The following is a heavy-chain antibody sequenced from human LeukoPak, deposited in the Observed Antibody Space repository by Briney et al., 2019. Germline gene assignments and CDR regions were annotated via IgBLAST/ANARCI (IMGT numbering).Heavy chain of an antibody. Sequence: SSQTLSLTCTVSGGSIRSGDFYWSWIRQPPGKGLEWIGYIYYSGSTYYNPSLKSRVTISVDTSKNQFSLKLSSVTAADTAVYYCARFGAYCGGDCYHPFNWFDPWGQGTLVTVSS. CDR3: ARFGAYCGGDCYHPFNWFDP. J-gene: IGHJ5*02. CDR1: GGSIRSGDFY. D-gene: IGHD2-21*02. V-gene: IGHV4-30-4*01. CDR2: IYYSGST.